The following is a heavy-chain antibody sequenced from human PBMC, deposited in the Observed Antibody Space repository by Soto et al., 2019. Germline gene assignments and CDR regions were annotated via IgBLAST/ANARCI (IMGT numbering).Heavy chain of an antibody. V-gene: IGHV3-23*01. CDR2: INTSGGST. D-gene: IGHD3-22*01. CDR3: AKDNYYYDSSGYYHHDAFGI. Sequence: PGGSLRLSCAASGFTFSTYAMSWVRQAPGKGLEWVSTINTSGGSTYYADSVKGRFTISRDNSKNTLYLQMNSLRAEDTAVYYCAKDNYYYDSSGYYHHDAFGIWGQGTMVTV. CDR1: GFTFSTYA. J-gene: IGHJ3*02.